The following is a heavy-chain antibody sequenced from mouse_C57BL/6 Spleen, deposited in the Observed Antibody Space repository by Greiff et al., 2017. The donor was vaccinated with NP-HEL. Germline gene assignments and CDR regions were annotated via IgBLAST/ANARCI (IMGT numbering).Heavy chain of an antibody. CDR3: ARGYDSPGFAY. Sequence: VQLQQPGAELVKPGASVKMSCTASGYTFTSYWITWVKQRPGQGLEWIGDIYPGSGSTNYNEKFQSKATLTVDTSSSTASLLLSSLTAEDSEVYYTARGYDSPGFAYWGQVTLVTVSA. D-gene: IGHD2-12*01. J-gene: IGHJ3*01. CDR2: IYPGSGST. V-gene: IGHV1-55*01. CDR1: GYTFTSYW.